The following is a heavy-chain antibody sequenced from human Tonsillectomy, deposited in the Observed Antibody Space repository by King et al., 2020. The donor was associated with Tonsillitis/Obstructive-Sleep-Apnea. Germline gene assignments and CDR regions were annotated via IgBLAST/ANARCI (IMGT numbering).Heavy chain of an antibody. D-gene: IGHD4-17*01. CDR3: AGGTVTANWYYFDY. J-gene: IGHJ4*02. Sequence: VQLVESGSELKKPGASVKVSCKASGYTFTSYAMNWVRQAPGQGLEWMGWINTNTGNPTYAQGFPGRFVFSLDTSVSTAYLQISSLKTDDTAVYYCAGGTVTANWYYFDYWGQGTLVTVSS. CDR1: GYTFTSYA. V-gene: IGHV7-4-1*02. CDR2: INTNTGNP.